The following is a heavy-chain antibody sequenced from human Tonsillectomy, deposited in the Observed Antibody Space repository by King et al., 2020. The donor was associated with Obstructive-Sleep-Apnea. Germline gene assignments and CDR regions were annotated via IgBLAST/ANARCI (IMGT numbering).Heavy chain of an antibody. V-gene: IGHV4-34*01. CDR2: INHSGST. Sequence: VQLQQWGAGLLKPSETLSLTCAVYGGSFSGYYWSWIRQPPGKGLEWIVEINHSGSTNYNPSLKSRVTISVDTSKNQFSLKLSSVTAADTAVYYCARGRRKHAPRMGIAVAGDWYFDLWGRGTLVTVSS. J-gene: IGHJ2*01. CDR1: GGSFSGYY. D-gene: IGHD6-19*01. CDR3: ARGRRKHAPRMGIAVAGDWYFDL.